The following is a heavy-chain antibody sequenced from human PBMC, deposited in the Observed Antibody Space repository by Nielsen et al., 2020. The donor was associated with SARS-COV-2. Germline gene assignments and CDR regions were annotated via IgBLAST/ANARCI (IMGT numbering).Heavy chain of an antibody. V-gene: IGHV3-30*18. J-gene: IGHJ6*02. CDR3: AKRGDYNSWYYVMEV. CDR1: GFTFSSYG. CDR2: ISYDGSNK. D-gene: IGHD4-17*01. Sequence: GGSLRLSCAASGFTFSSYGMHWVRQAPGKGLEWAAVISYDGSNKYYADSVKGRITISRDNSKNTLYLQMNSLRAEDTAVYYCAKRGDYNSWYYVMEVWGQGTTVTVSS.